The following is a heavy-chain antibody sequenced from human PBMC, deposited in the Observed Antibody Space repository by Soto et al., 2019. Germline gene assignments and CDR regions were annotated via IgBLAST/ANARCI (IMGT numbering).Heavy chain of an antibody. D-gene: IGHD1-26*01. J-gene: IGHJ1*01. V-gene: IGHV3-23*01. CDR3: AKTLYSGTYDDLES. Sequence: EVQLLVSGGGLVQPGGSLRLSCTASGFIFKDYAMTWVRQGPGKGLEWVSTMSESGDVVHYRESVNGRFTTSRDIFNTTLFLQMNGLRAEDTATYYCAKTLYSGTYDDLESWGSGTLVTVSS. CDR1: GFIFKDYA. CDR2: MSESGDVV.